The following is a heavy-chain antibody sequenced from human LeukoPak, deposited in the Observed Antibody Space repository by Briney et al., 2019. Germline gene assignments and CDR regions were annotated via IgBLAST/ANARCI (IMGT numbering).Heavy chain of an antibody. D-gene: IGHD6-19*01. CDR2: IYYSGST. J-gene: IGHJ4*02. CDR3: ARGDSGWYLGLGFDY. V-gene: IGHV4-30-4*01. Sequence: SETLSLTCTVSGGSISSGDYYWSWIRQPPGKGLEWIGYIYYSGSTYYNPSLKSRVTISVDTSKNQFPLKLSSVTAADTAVYYCARGDSGWYLGLGFDYWGQGTLVTVSS. CDR1: GGSISSGDYY.